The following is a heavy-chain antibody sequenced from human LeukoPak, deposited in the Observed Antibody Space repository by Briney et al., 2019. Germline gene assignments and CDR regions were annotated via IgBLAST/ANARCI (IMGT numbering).Heavy chain of an antibody. J-gene: IGHJ3*02. CDR2: IIPIFGTA. CDR3: ARDRVSSSFPGGSPGSDAFDI. CDR1: GGTFSSYA. D-gene: IGHD6-13*01. Sequence: SVNVSCKASGGTFSSYAISWVRQAPGQGLEWMGGIIPIFGTANYAQKFQGGVTITADESTSTAYMELSSLRSEDTAVYYCARDRVSSSFPGGSPGSDAFDIWGQGTMVTVSS. V-gene: IGHV1-69*01.